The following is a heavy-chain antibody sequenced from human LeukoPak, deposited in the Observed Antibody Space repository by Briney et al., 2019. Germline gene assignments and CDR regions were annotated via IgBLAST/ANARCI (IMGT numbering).Heavy chain of an antibody. J-gene: IGHJ4*02. CDR2: IHHSGST. Sequence: SETLSLTCTVSGGSISSSSYYWGWIRQPPGKGLEWIGSIHHSGSTYYNPSLKSRVTISVDTSKNQFSLKLSSVTAADTAVYYCARAGILWTYDYWGQGTLVTVSS. CDR1: GGSISSSSYY. CDR3: ARAGILWTYDY. V-gene: IGHV4-39*07. D-gene: IGHD2-21*01.